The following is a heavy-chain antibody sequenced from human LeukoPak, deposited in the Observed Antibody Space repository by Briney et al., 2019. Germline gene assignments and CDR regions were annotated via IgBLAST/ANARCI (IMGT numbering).Heavy chain of an antibody. CDR3: AREMTTTVTTDDAFDI. D-gene: IGHD4-17*01. CDR2: IYYSGST. CDR1: GGSISSYY. V-gene: IGHV4-59*01. Sequence: PSETLSLTCTVSGGSISSYYWSWLRQPPGKGLEWVGYIYYSGSTNYNPSLKSRVTISVDTSKNQFSLKLSSATAADTAVYYCAREMTTTVTTDDAFDIWGQGTMVTVSS. J-gene: IGHJ3*02.